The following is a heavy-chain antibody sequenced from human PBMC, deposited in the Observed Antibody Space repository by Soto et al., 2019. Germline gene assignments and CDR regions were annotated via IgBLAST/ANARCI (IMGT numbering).Heavy chain of an antibody. J-gene: IGHJ5*02. V-gene: IGHV1-69*01. CDR2: IIPIFGTA. CDR3: ARVGYCSSTSYQGNWFDP. CDR1: GGTFSSYA. Sequence: QVQLVQSGAEVKKPGSSVKVSCKASGGTFSSYAISWVRQAPGQGLEWMGGIIPIFGTANYAQKFQGRVTITADESTSTAYMELSSLRSEDTAVYYCARVGYCSSTSYQGNWFDPWGQGTLVTVSS. D-gene: IGHD2-2*01.